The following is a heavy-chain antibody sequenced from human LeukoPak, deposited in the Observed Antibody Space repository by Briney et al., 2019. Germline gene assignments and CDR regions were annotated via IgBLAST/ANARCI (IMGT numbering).Heavy chain of an antibody. J-gene: IGHJ4*02. CDR2: IIPIFGTA. Sequence: GASVKVSCKASGGTFSSYAISWVRQAPGQGLEWMGGIIPIFGTANYAQKFQGRVTITTDESTSTAYMELSSLRSEDTAVYYCARGPPSMVRGFGDYWGQGTLVTVSS. CDR3: ARGPPSMVRGFGDY. D-gene: IGHD3-10*01. V-gene: IGHV1-69*05. CDR1: GGTFSSYA.